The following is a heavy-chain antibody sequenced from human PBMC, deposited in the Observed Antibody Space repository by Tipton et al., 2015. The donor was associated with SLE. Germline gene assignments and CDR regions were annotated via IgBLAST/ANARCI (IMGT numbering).Heavy chain of an antibody. CDR3: VRERKYVVRFRELVAPDL. CDR2: VYHTGST. V-gene: IGHV4-30-2*01. Sequence: TLSLTCTVSGGSINSVGHSWSWIRRPPGKGLELVGYVYHTGSTNHNPSLKSRVTISVDTSKNQLSLKLSAVTAADTAMYYCVRERKYVVRFRELVAPDLWGQGTAITVSS. CDR1: GGSINSVGHS. J-gene: IGHJ3*01. D-gene: IGHD1-26*01.